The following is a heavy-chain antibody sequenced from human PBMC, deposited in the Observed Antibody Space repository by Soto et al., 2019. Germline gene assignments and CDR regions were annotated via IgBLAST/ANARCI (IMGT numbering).Heavy chain of an antibody. D-gene: IGHD4-4*01. CDR2: ISWNSGSI. Sequence: EVPLVESGGGLVQPGRSLRLSCAASGFTFDDYAMHWVRQAPGKGLEWVSGISWNSGSIGYADSVKGRFTISRDNAKNSLYLQMNSLIAEDTALYYCAKGLVRNYVVGWFDPWGQGALVSVSS. J-gene: IGHJ5*02. V-gene: IGHV3-9*01. CDR1: GFTFDDYA. CDR3: AKGLVRNYVVGWFDP.